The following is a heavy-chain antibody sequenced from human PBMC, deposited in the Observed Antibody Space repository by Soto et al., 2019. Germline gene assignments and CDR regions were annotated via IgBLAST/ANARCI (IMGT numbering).Heavy chain of an antibody. D-gene: IGHD3-10*01. J-gene: IGHJ4*02. V-gene: IGHV3-7*03. CDR1: GFTFSSYW. Sequence: PGESLKISCAASGFTFSSYWMSWVRQAPGKGLEWVANIKQDGSEKYYVDSVKGRFTISRDNAKNSLYLQMNSLRAEDTAVYYCAFGPSPRRGVRGVMTFDYWGQGTLVTVSS. CDR2: IKQDGSEK. CDR3: AFGPSPRRGVRGVMTFDY.